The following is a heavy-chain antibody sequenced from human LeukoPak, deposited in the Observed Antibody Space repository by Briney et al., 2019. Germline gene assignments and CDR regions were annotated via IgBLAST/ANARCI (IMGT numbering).Heavy chain of an antibody. V-gene: IGHV1-18*01. CDR1: GYTFTSYG. D-gene: IGHD6-6*01. J-gene: IGHJ3*02. CDR2: ISAYNGNT. Sequence: ASVKVSCKASGYTFTSYGISWVRQAPGQGLEWMGWISAYNGNTNYAQKLQGRVTMTTDTSTSTAYMELRSPRSDDTAVYYCARGIAARLKDAFDIWGQGTMVTVSS. CDR3: ARGIAARLKDAFDI.